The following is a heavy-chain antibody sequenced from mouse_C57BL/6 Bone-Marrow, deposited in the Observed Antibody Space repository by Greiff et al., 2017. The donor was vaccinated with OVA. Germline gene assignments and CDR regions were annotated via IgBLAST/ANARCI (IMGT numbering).Heavy chain of an antibody. CDR2: IYPGNGDT. CDR1: GYTFTSYW. V-gene: IGHV1-5*01. CDR3: TREGSCGVYFDD. J-gene: IGHJ2*01. D-gene: IGHD1-1*02. Sequence: VQLQQSGTVLARPGASVKMSCKTSGYTFTSYWMHWVKQRPGQGLEWIGAIYPGNGDTSYNQKFKGKAKLTAVTSASTAYMELSSLTTEDSAVYYCTREGSCGVYFDDWGKGTTLTVAS.